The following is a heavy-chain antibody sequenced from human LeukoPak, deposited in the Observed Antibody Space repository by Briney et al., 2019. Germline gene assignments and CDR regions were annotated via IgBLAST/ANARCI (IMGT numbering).Heavy chain of an antibody. V-gene: IGHV4-61*01. CDR2: IYYSGST. D-gene: IGHD2-2*01. Sequence: PSETLSLTCTVSGGSVSSGSYYWSWIRQPPGKGLEWTGYIYYSGSTNYNPSLKSRVTISVDTSKNQFSLKLSSVTAADTAVYYCARGHCSSTSCYPIDYWGQGTLVTVSS. CDR1: GGSVSSGSYY. J-gene: IGHJ4*02. CDR3: ARGHCSSTSCYPIDY.